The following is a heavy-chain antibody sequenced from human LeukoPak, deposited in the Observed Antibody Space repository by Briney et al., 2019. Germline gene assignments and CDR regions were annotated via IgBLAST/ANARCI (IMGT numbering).Heavy chain of an antibody. V-gene: IGHV3-53*01. CDR1: GFTVSSNY. Sequence: PGGSLRLSCAASGFTVSSNYMSWVRQAPGKGLEWVSVIYSGGSTYYADSVKGRFTISRDNSKNTLYLQMNSLRAEDTAVYYCARVGSSSGWYYFDYWGQGTLVTVSP. D-gene: IGHD6-19*01. CDR3: ARVGSSSGWYYFDY. CDR2: IYSGGST. J-gene: IGHJ4*02.